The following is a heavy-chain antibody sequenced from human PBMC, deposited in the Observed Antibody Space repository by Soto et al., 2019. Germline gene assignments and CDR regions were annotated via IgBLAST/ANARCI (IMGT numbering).Heavy chain of an antibody. CDR1: GFTFSSYG. CDR2: IWYDGSNK. Sequence: PGGSLRLSCAASGFTFSSYGMHWVRQAPGKGLERVAVIWYDGSNKYYADSVKGRFTISRDNSKYTLYLQMNSLRAEDTALYYCARDNTAMGYYYYGMDVWGQGTTVTVSS. V-gene: IGHV3-33*01. D-gene: IGHD5-18*01. J-gene: IGHJ6*02. CDR3: ARDNTAMGYYYYGMDV.